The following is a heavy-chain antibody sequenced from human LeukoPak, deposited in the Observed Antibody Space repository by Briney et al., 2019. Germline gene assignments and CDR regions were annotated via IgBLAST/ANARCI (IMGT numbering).Heavy chain of an antibody. Sequence: GRSLRLSCAASGFTFSSYSMHWVRQAPRKGLGWVAVIWYDGSNKYYADSVKGRFTISRDNSKNTLYLQMNSLRAEDTAVYYCARDCSGGSCDAFDIWGQGTMVTVSS. V-gene: IGHV3-33*01. CDR3: ARDCSGGSCDAFDI. J-gene: IGHJ3*02. CDR2: IWYDGSNK. CDR1: GFTFSSYS. D-gene: IGHD2-15*01.